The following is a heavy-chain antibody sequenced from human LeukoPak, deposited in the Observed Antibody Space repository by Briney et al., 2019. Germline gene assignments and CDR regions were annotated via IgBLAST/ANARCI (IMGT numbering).Heavy chain of an antibody. CDR3: ASLTVGATGHC. CDR2: INPDGSYT. V-gene: IGHV3-74*01. D-gene: IGHD1-26*01. CDR1: GFTLSNYW. Sequence: GGTLRLSCAASGFTLSNYWMSWVRQAPGKGLVWVSRINPDGSYTAYADSVKGRFTISRDNAKNALYLQMNTLGAEDTAVYYCASLTVGATGHCWGQGILVTVSS. J-gene: IGHJ4*02.